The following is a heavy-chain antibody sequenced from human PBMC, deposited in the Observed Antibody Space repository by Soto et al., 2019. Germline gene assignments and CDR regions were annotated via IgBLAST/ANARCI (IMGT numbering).Heavy chain of an antibody. CDR1: SGPSSSHN. V-gene: IGHV4-59*08. J-gene: IGHJ6*02. CDR3: VRQGIGNLHGLVDV. Sequence: QVQLQQSGPGLVKPSETLSLTCSVSSGPSSSHNWGWIRQPPGRGLEWIGYVYSTGGTSYNPSLKSXVTXSADTSTNHISLTLTSVTAADTAVYYCVRQGIGNLHGLVDVWGQGTTVRVSS. CDR2: VYSTGGT. D-gene: IGHD1-1*01.